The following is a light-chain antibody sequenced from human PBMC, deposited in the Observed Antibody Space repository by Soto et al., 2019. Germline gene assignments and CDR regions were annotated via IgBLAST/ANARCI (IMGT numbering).Light chain of an antibody. J-gene: IGLJ2*01. V-gene: IGLV1-51*01. CDR3: GTWDSGLTAGV. CDR2: DND. CDR1: ASNVGAHF. Sequence: QSVLTQPPSVSAAPGQRVTISCSGSASNVGAHFVSWYQHLPGAAPKLLIYDNDERPSDIPDRFSGSKSDTSATLTITGLQTGDEADYYCGTWDSGLTAGVFGVGTKVTVL.